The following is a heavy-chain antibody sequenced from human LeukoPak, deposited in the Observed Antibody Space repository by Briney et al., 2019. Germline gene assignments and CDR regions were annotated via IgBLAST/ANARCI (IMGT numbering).Heavy chain of an antibody. CDR3: AGRPDTAIVPIFDY. V-gene: IGHV1-2*02. Sequence: ASVKVSCKASGYTFTGYYMHWVRQAPGQGLEWMGWISPNSGGTNYAQKFQGRVTMTRDTSINTAYMELSRLSSDDTAIYYCAGRPDTAIVPIFDYWGQGTLVTVSS. CDR2: ISPNSGGT. CDR1: GYTFTGYY. D-gene: IGHD5-18*01. J-gene: IGHJ4*02.